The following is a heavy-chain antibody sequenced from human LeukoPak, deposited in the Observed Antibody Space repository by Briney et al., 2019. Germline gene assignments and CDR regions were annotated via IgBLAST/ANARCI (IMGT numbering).Heavy chain of an antibody. V-gene: IGHV4-61*08. CDR2: IYYSGST. D-gene: IGHD3-22*01. CDR3: ARFRSGYYSTNPAFDY. CDR1: GGSISSGDYY. Sequence: PSQTLSLTCTVSGGSISSGDYYWSWIRQPPGKGLEWIGYIYYSGSTNYNPSLKSRVTISVDTSKNQFSLKLSSVTAADTAVYYCARFRSGYYSTNPAFDYWGQGTLVTVSS. J-gene: IGHJ4*02.